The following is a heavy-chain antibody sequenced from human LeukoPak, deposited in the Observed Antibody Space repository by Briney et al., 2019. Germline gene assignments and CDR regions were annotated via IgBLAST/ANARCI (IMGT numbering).Heavy chain of an antibody. Sequence: ASVKVSCKASGYTVTVYYMHWVRQAPGHGLEWMGIINPTSGGTTYSQKFQGRVTMTTDTSTSTAYMELRSLRSDDTAVYYCARDRDYYYGSGSYSAPEGIDYWGQGTLVTVSS. V-gene: IGHV1-46*01. CDR1: GYTVTVYY. CDR2: INPTSGGT. CDR3: ARDRDYYYGSGSYSAPEGIDY. J-gene: IGHJ4*02. D-gene: IGHD3-10*01.